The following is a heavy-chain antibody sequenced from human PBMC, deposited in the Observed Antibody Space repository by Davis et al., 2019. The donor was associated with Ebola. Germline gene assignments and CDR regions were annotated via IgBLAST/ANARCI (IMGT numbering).Heavy chain of an antibody. D-gene: IGHD1-26*01. CDR1: GGSISSYY. Sequence: PSETLSLTCTVSGGSISSYYWSWIRQPPGKGLEWIGYIYYSGSTNYNPSLKSRVTISVDTSKNQFSLKLSSVTAADTAVYYCARDRVVGADDAFDIWGQGTMVTVSS. CDR3: ARDRVVGADDAFDI. CDR2: IYYSGST. J-gene: IGHJ3*02. V-gene: IGHV4-59*01.